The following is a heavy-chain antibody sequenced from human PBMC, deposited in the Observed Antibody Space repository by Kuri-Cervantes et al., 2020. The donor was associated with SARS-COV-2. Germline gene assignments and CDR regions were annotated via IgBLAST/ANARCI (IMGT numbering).Heavy chain of an antibody. V-gene: IGHV3-21*01. Sequence: GESLKISCAASGFTFNSYSMNWVRQAPGKGLEWVSSISTSSSYIYYADSVKGRFTISRDTAKNSLYLQMHSLRAEDTAVYYCAREMGRFWSNYYPTHFDYWGQGTLVTVSS. D-gene: IGHD3-3*01. CDR3: AREMGRFWSNYYPTHFDY. J-gene: IGHJ4*02. CDR1: GFTFNSYS. CDR2: ISTSSSYI.